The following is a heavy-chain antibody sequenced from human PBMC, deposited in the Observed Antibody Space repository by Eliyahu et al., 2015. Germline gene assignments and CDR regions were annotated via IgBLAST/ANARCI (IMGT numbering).Heavy chain of an antibody. CDR1: GGSFSGYX. Sequence: QVQLQQWGAGLLKPSETLSLTCAVYGGSFSGYXWXWIRQPPGKGLEWIGEINHSGSTNYNPXLKSRVTISVDTSKNQFSLKLSSVTAADTAVYYCARGRLGSGYFQGGYWGQGTLVTVSS. CDR3: ARGRLGSGYFQGGY. CDR2: INHSGST. J-gene: IGHJ4*02. V-gene: IGHV4-34*01. D-gene: IGHD3-3*01.